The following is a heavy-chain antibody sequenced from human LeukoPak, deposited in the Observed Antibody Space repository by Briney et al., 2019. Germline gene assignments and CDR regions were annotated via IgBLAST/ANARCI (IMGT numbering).Heavy chain of an antibody. Sequence: PSETLSLTCSVSGASISGGTYYWGWIRQPPGKGREWIGSIYYTGSIYDNPSLKSRVTISVDTSKNQFSLKLSSVTAADTAVYYCARRGGSGRAFDYWGQGTLVTVSS. CDR1: GASISGGTYY. J-gene: IGHJ4*02. CDR2: IYYTGSI. CDR3: ARRGGSGRAFDY. V-gene: IGHV4-39*01. D-gene: IGHD1-26*01.